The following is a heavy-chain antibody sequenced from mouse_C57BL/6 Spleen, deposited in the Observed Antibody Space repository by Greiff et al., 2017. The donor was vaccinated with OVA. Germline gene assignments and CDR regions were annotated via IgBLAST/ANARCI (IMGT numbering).Heavy chain of an antibody. CDR3: ASPQYYGTSYYAMDY. D-gene: IGHD1-1*01. Sequence: EVQLQQSGPELVKPGASVKISCKASGYTFTDYYMNWVKQSHGKSLEWIGDINPNNGGTSYNQKFNGKATLTVDQSSSTAYMELRSLTAEDSAVDYCASPQYYGTSYYAMDYWGQGTSVTVSS. J-gene: IGHJ4*01. CDR2: INPNNGGT. V-gene: IGHV1-26*01. CDR1: GYTFTDYY.